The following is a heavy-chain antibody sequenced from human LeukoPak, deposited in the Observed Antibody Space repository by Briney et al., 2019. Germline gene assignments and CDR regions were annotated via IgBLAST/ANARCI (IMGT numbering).Heavy chain of an antibody. Sequence: PGGSLRLSCAASGFTFTTYYMTWVRQAPGKGLEWVTFIQYDGSNEYYADSVKGRFTVSRDNSKNTVYLQMNSLRVEDTAVYYCAKVMQLFNRLDSWGQGTLITVSS. CDR2: IQYDGSNE. D-gene: IGHD2-21*01. CDR1: GFTFTTYY. J-gene: IGHJ4*02. V-gene: IGHV3-30*02. CDR3: AKVMQLFNRLDS.